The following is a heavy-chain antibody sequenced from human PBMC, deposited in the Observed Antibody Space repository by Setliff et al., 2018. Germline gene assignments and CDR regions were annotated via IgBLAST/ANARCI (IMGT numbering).Heavy chain of an antibody. CDR3: ARYNFESGAARGLDI. CDR2: IYPGDSDP. CDR1: GYRFTSYW. Sequence: GESLKISCKGSGYRFTSYWIGWVRQMPGKGLEWMGLIYPGDSDPRYSPSFQGRFSISRDNAENSLCLQMNSLRAEDTAVYTCARYNFESGAARGLDIWGQGTMVTVSS. V-gene: IGHV5-51*01. D-gene: IGHD3-3*01. J-gene: IGHJ3*02.